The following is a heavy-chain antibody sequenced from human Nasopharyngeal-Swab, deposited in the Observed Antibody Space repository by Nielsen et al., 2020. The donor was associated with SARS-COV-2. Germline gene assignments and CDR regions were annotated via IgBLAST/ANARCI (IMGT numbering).Heavy chain of an antibody. D-gene: IGHD3-10*01. CDR3: ARAEQLWFGDLFDY. V-gene: IGHV1-69*10. J-gene: IGHJ4*02. Sequence: SVKVSCKASGGTFISYAISWVRQAPGQGLEWMGGIIPILGIANYAQKFQGRVTITADKSTSTAYMELSSLRSEDTAVYYCARAEQLWFGDLFDYWGQGTLVTVSS. CDR1: GGTFISYA. CDR2: IIPILGIA.